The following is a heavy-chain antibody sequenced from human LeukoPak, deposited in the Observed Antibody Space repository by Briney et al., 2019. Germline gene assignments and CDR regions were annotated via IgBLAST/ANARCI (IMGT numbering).Heavy chain of an antibody. Sequence: ASVKVSCEASGYSFTNYAIHWARQAPGQRLEWLGWINAGNGNTRCSQEFQGRLTITTDTSASTAYMELSSLRSEDMAVYYCARSYSDTRGTSWFDPWGQGTLVTVSS. CDR3: ARSYSDTRGTSWFDP. CDR1: GYSFTNYA. D-gene: IGHD3-22*01. CDR2: INAGNGNT. V-gene: IGHV1-3*03. J-gene: IGHJ5*02.